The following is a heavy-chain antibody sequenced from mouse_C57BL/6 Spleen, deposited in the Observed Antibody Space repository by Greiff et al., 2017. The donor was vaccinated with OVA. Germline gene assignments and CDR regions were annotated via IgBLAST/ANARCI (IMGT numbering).Heavy chain of an antibody. Sequence: VQLQQPGAELVRPGTSVKLSCKASGYTFTSYWMHWVKQRPGQGLEWIGVIDPSDSYTNYNQKFKGKATLTVDTSSSTAYMQLSSLTSEDSAVYYCARSDYGVDYWGQGTTLTVSS. CDR2: IDPSDSYT. CDR1: GYTFTSYW. CDR3: ARSDYGVDY. D-gene: IGHD1-2*01. V-gene: IGHV1-59*01. J-gene: IGHJ2*01.